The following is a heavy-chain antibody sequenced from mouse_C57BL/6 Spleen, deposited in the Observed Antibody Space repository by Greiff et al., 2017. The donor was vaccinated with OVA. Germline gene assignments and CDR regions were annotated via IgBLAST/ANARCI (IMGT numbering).Heavy chain of an antibody. V-gene: IGHV5-4*01. CDR3: ARETGTGYFDV. Sequence: EVKVVESGGGLVKPGGSLKLSCAASGFTFSSYAMSWVRQTPEKRLEWVATISDGGSYTYYPDNVKGRFTISRDNAKNNLYLQMSHLKSEDTAMYYCARETGTGYFDVWGTGTTVTVSS. CDR2: ISDGGSYT. CDR1: GFTFSSYA. J-gene: IGHJ1*03. D-gene: IGHD4-1*01.